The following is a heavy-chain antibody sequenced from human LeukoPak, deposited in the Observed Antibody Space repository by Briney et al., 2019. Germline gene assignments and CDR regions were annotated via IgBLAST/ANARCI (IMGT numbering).Heavy chain of an antibody. J-gene: IGHJ5*02. CDR2: INHSGST. CDR3: ARRPYYYGSGSYQRTYNWFDP. CDR1: GGSFSGYY. D-gene: IGHD3-10*01. Sequence: SETLSLTCAVYGGSFSGYYWSWIRQPPGKGLEWIGEINHSGSTNYNPSLKSRVNISVDTSKNQFSLKLSSVTAADTAVYYCARRPYYYGSGSYQRTYNWFDPWGQGTLVTVSS. V-gene: IGHV4-34*01.